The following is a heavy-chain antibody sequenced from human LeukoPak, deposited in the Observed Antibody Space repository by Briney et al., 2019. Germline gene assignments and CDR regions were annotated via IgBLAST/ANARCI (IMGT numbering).Heavy chain of an antibody. V-gene: IGHV4-59*01. CDR2: IYHNGDT. Sequence: PSETLSLTCTVSGGSISTYYWSWIRQPPGKALEWIGYIYHNGDTRYNPSLKSRVTISVDTSKNQFSLKLNSVTAADTAVYYCARDGYGGVDFWGQGTLVTVSS. J-gene: IGHJ4*02. D-gene: IGHD3-10*01. CDR1: GGSISTYY. CDR3: ARDGYGGVDF.